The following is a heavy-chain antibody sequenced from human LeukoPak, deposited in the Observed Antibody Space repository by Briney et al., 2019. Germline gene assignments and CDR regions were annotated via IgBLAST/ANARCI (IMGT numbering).Heavy chain of an antibody. Sequence: GGSLRLSCAASGFTVSSKYMSWVRQAPGKGMEWVSVIYSGGSTYYADSVKGRFTISRDNSKNTLYLQMNSLRAEDTAVYYCARKAYGSGKIDYWGQGTLVTVSS. D-gene: IGHD3-10*01. J-gene: IGHJ4*02. CDR1: GFTVSSKY. CDR3: ARKAYGSGKIDY. V-gene: IGHV3-66*01. CDR2: IYSGGST.